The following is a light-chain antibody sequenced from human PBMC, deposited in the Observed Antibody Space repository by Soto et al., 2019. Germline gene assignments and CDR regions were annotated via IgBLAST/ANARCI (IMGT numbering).Light chain of an antibody. Sequence: QSVLTQPASVSGSPGQSITISCTGTSSDVGGYNYVSWYQQHPGKAPKLMIYDVSNRPSGVSNRFSGSKSGNTASLTISGLQAEDEADYYCSSAKSSSSVFGTGTKVTVL. CDR2: DVS. J-gene: IGLJ1*01. CDR3: SSAKSSSSV. CDR1: SSDVGGYNY. V-gene: IGLV2-14*01.